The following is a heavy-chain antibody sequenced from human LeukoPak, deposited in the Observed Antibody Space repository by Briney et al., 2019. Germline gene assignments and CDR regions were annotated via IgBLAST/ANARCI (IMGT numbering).Heavy chain of an antibody. CDR1: GGSFSGYY. CDR2: INHSGST. D-gene: IGHD6-6*01. CDR3: AGYSSSSAFGY. V-gene: IGHV4-34*01. J-gene: IGHJ4*02. Sequence: SETLSLTCAVYGGSFSGYYWSWIRQPPGKGLEWIGEINHSGSTNYNPSLKSRVTISVDTSKNQFSLKLSSVTAADAAVYYCAGYSSSSAFGYWGQGTLVTVSS.